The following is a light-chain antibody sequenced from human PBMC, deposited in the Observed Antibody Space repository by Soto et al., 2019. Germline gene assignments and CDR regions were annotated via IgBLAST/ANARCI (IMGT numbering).Light chain of an antibody. J-gene: IGLJ3*02. CDR1: SSNVESYNL. Sequence: QSALTQPASVSGSPGQSITISCTRTSSNVESYNLVSWYQHPPGKAPKLIIYEGSERPSGVSNRFSGAQSGHSASLTISGPQAGDGVEFYFSLYGGSWVFGGGTKLTVL. V-gene: IGLV2-23*01. CDR2: EGS. CDR3: SLYGGSWV.